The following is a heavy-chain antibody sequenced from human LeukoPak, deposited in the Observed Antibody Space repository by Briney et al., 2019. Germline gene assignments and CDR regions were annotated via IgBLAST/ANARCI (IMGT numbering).Heavy chain of an antibody. D-gene: IGHD4-17*01. CDR2: ISYDGSNK. Sequence: GGSLRLSCAASGFTFSSYGIHWVRQAPGKGLEWVAVISYDGSNKYYADSEKGRFTISRDNSKNTLYLQMNSLRAEDTAVYYCATSTVTPDAFDIWGQGTMVTVSS. J-gene: IGHJ3*02. CDR1: GFTFSSYG. CDR3: ATSTVTPDAFDI. V-gene: IGHV3-30*03.